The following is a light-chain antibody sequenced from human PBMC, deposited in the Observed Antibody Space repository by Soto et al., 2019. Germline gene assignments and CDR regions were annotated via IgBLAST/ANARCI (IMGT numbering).Light chain of an antibody. CDR3: QQRSNWPPVIT. V-gene: IGKV3-11*01. Sequence: PGEIATLSCRASQSVSSYLAWYQQKPGQAPRLLIYDASKRATGIPARFSGRGSGTDFTLTISSLEPEDFAVYYCQQRSNWPPVITFGQGTRLEIK. CDR2: DAS. J-gene: IGKJ5*01. CDR1: QSVSSY.